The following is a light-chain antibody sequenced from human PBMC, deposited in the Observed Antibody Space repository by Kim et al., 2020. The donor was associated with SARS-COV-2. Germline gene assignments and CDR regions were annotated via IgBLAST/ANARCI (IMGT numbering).Light chain of an antibody. Sequence: GQSITIPCAGTSSDVGSYDYVSWYQQHPSKAPKLMIYDLNKRPSGVSNRFSGSKSGNTASLTISGLQAEDEADYYCTSYTSSSTFVFGTGTKVTVL. CDR1: SSDVGSYDY. J-gene: IGLJ1*01. V-gene: IGLV2-14*04. CDR2: DLN. CDR3: TSYTSSSTFV.